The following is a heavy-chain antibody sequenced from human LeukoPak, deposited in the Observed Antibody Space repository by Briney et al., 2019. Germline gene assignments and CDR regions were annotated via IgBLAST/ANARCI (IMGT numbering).Heavy chain of an antibody. D-gene: IGHD4-17*01. CDR2: IDYSGTS. CDR1: GGSVSGYF. V-gene: IGHV4-59*02. J-gene: IGHJ4*02. Sequence: SETLSLTCTVSGGSVSGYFWNWIRRPPGKGLEWIGYIDYSGTSNYNPSLQSRVTISVDTSKNQVSLKLSSVTAADTAVHYCARQDYGDYPPGYWGQGTLVTVSS. CDR3: ARQDYGDYPPGY.